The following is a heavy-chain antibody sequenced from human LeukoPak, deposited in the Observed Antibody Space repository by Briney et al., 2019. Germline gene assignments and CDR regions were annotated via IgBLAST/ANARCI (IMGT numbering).Heavy chain of an antibody. CDR3: ARDRRGDWFDP. CDR1: GGSISSGDYY. J-gene: IGHJ5*02. D-gene: IGHD3-10*01. V-gene: IGHV4-30-4*08. Sequence: SQTLSLTCTVSGGSISSGDYYWSWIRQPPGKGLEWIGYIYYSGSTYYNPSLKSRVTISVDTSKNQFPLKLSSVTAADTAVYYCARDRRGDWFDPWGQGTLVTVSS. CDR2: IYYSGST.